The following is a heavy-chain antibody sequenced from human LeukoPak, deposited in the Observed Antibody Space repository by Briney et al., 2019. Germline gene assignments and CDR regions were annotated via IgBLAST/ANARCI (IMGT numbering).Heavy chain of an antibody. V-gene: IGHV3-48*04. CDR1: GFTFSSYW. J-gene: IGHJ4*02. CDR3: ASFYGSGSPFDY. Sequence: GGSLRLSCAASGFTFSSYWMSWVRQAPGKGLEWVSYISSNGSTIYYVDSVRGRFTISRDNANNSLSLQMNSLRAEDTAVYYCASFYGSGSPFDYWGPGTLVTVSS. D-gene: IGHD3-10*01. CDR2: ISSNGSTI.